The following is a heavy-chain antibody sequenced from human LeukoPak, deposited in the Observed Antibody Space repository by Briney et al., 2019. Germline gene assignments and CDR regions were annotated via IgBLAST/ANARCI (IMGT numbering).Heavy chain of an antibody. CDR1: GYTFTGYY. Sequence: ASVKVSCKASGYTFTGYYMHWVRQAPGQGIEWMGWINPNSGGTNYAQKFQGRVTMTRDTSISTAYMELSRLRSDDTAVYYCARRYDFRSGYPDYWGQGTLVTVSS. CDR2: INPNSGGT. CDR3: ARRYDFRSGYPDY. D-gene: IGHD3-3*01. V-gene: IGHV1-2*02. J-gene: IGHJ4*02.